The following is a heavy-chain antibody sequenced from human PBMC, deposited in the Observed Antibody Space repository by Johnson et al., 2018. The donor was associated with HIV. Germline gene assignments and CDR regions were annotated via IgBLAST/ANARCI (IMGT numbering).Heavy chain of an antibody. V-gene: IGHV3-33*06. CDR3: AKELSSSWTGDAFDI. J-gene: IGHJ3*02. Sequence: VQLVESGGGVVQPGRSLRLSCAASGFTFSNYGMHWVRQAPGKGLEWVAIIWYDGSNKYYADSVKGRFTISRDNSKNTLYLQMNSLRAEETAIYYCAKELSSSWTGDAFDIWGQGTMVTVSS. D-gene: IGHD6-13*01. CDR1: GFTFSNYG. CDR2: IWYDGSNK.